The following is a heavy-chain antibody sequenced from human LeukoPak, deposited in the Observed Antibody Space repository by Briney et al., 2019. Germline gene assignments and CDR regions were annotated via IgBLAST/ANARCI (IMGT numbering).Heavy chain of an antibody. CDR3: ARDLYGSGIVTDY. D-gene: IGHD3-10*01. V-gene: IGHV3-11*06. CDR2: ISSSSSYT. CDR1: GFTFSDYY. J-gene: IGHJ4*02. Sequence: PGGSLRLSCAASGFTFSDYYMSWIRQAPGKGLEWVSYISSSSSYTNYADSVKGRFTISRDNAKNSLYLQMNSLRAEDTAVYCCARDLYGSGIVTDYWGQGTLVTVSS.